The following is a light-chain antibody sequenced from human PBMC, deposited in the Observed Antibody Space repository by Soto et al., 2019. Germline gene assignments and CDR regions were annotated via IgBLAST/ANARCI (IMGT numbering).Light chain of an antibody. Sequence: EIVLTQSPGTLSLSPGERATLSCRASQSVSSNYLAWYQQKPGQAPRLLIYGASSRATGIPDRFSGSGSGTDFTLTISRLEPEDFAVYYCQQYHSSPTFGQGTKVEIK. V-gene: IGKV3-20*01. CDR1: QSVSSNY. CDR3: QQYHSSPT. CDR2: GAS. J-gene: IGKJ1*01.